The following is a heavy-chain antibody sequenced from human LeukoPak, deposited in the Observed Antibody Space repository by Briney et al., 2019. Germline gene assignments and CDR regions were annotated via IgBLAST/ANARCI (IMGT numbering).Heavy chain of an antibody. CDR3: AREGTGLRFGYYFDY. Sequence: GRSLRLSCAASGFTFSSYDMHWVRQAPGKGLEWVAVTSYDRFNKYYGDSVRGRFTISRDNSKNTLYLQMNSLRPEDTAVYYCAREGTGLRFGYYFDYWGQGTLVTVSS. D-gene: IGHD5-12*01. CDR2: TSYDRFNK. CDR1: GFTFSSYD. J-gene: IGHJ4*02. V-gene: IGHV3-30*03.